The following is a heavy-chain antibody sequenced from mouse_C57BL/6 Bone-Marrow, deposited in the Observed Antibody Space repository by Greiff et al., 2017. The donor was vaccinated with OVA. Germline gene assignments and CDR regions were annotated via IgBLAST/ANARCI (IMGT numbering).Heavy chain of an antibody. CDR1: GYTFTSYW. J-gene: IGHJ4*01. CDR3: ARGYYGSIDAMDY. D-gene: IGHD1-1*01. CDR2: IYPGSGST. Sequence: VQLQQSGAELVKPGASVKMSCKASGYTFTSYWITWVKQRPGQGLEWIGEIYPGSGSTNYNEKFKSKATLTVDTSSSTAYMQLSSLTSEDSAVYYCARGYYGSIDAMDYWGQGTSVTVSS. V-gene: IGHV1-55*01.